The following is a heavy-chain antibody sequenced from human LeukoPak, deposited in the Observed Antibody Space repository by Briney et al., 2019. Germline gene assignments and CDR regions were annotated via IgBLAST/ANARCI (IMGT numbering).Heavy chain of an antibody. J-gene: IGHJ4*01. CDR2: IMISGDNT. CDR3: AKGGIKESAIYYSDC. V-gene: IGHV3-23*01. CDR1: GFTFSSYA. Sequence: GGSLRLSCAASGFTFSSYAMTWVSQAPGKGLEWVSHIMISGDNTYYADSVKGRFTISRDNSKKTLYLQMNRLRAEDTALYYCAKGGIKESAIYYSDCWGHGTLVTVSS. D-gene: IGHD3-16*01.